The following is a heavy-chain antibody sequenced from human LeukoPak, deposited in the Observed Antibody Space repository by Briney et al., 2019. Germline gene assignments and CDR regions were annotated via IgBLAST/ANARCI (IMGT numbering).Heavy chain of an antibody. CDR1: GFTFSDYY. Sequence: GGSLRLSCAASGFTFSDYYMSWIRQAPGKGLEWVSYISSSGSTIYYADSVKGRFTISRDNAKNSLYLQMNSLRAEDTTVYYCAIYPTHIRYIVATMWGQGTLVTVSS. CDR3: AIYPTHIRYIVATM. D-gene: IGHD5-12*01. CDR2: ISSSGSTI. V-gene: IGHV3-11*01. J-gene: IGHJ4*02.